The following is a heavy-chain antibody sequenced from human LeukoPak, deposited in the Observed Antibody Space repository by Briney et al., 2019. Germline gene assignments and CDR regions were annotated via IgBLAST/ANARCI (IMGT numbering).Heavy chain of an antibody. CDR3: ARDQAAVAGSGTGGFDY. CDR2: IIPIFGTA. V-gene: IGHV1-69*05. J-gene: IGHJ4*02. Sequence: SVKVSYKASGGTFSSYAISWVRQAPGQGLEWMGGIIPIFGTANYAQKFQGRVTITTDESTSTAYMELSSLRSEDTAVYYCARDQAAVAGSGTGGFDYWGQGTLVTVSS. CDR1: GGTFSSYA. D-gene: IGHD6-19*01.